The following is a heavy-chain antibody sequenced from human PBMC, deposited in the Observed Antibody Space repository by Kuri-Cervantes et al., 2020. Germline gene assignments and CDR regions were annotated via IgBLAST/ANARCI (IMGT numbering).Heavy chain of an antibody. Sequence: GGSLRLSCAASGFTFSSYGMHWVRQAPGKGLEWVAVISYDGSNKYYADSVKGRFTISRDNSKNTLYLQMNSLRAEDTAVYYCAKDRLRWVDDAFDIWGQGTMVTVSS. CDR2: ISYDGSNK. D-gene: IGHD4-23*01. CDR1: GFTFSSYG. V-gene: IGHV3-30*18. CDR3: AKDRLRWVDDAFDI. J-gene: IGHJ3*02.